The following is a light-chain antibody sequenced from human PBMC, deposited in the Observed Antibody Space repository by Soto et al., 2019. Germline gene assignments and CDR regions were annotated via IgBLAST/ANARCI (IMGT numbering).Light chain of an antibody. Sequence: QSALTQPASVSGSPRQSITISCTGTSSDVGGYNYVSWYQQHPGKAPKLMIYEVSHRPSGVSNRFSGSKSGNTASLTISGLQAEDEADYYCSSYTSSSSLVFGTGTKVTVL. CDR3: SSYTSSSSLV. CDR1: SSDVGGYNY. V-gene: IGLV2-14*01. J-gene: IGLJ1*01. CDR2: EVS.